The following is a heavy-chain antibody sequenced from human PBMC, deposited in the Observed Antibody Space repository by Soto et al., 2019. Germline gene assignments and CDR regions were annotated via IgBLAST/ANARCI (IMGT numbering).Heavy chain of an antibody. J-gene: IGHJ4*02. V-gene: IGHV3-23*01. Sequence: GGSLRLSCTASGFTFGIHAMTWFRQAPGKGLEWVSGLSDSGGSTYYADSVKGRFTISRDNSMNTLYLQMNTLRAEDTAVYYCAKVSSSWYSGFFDFWGQGTLVTVSS. CDR3: AKVSSSWYSGFFDF. CDR1: GFTFGIHA. D-gene: IGHD6-13*01. CDR2: LSDSGGST.